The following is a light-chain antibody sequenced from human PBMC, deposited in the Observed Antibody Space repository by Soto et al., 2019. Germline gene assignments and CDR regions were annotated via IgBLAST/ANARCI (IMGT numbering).Light chain of an antibody. CDR3: QHYGNSPIT. CDR2: GAY. J-gene: IGKJ1*01. CDR1: QSVINSY. Sequence: EVVLTQSPGTLSLSSGERATLSCRASQSVINSYLAWYQQKPGQAPRLLLYGAYNRATGIPDRFSGSGSATDFTLTISRLEPEDFALYYCQHYGNSPITFGQGTKVDI. V-gene: IGKV3-20*01.